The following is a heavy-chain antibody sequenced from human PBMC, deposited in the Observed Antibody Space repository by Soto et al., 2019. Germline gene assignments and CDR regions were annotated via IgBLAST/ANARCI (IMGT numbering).Heavy chain of an antibody. Sequence: SQTLSLTCAISGDSVSSNTASWNWIRQSPSRGLEWLGRTYFRSKWYNDYAVSVKSRIIINPDTSKNQFSLQLNSVTPEDTAVYYCASSIAARPAAFDYWGQGTQVTVSS. J-gene: IGHJ4*02. CDR2: TYFRSKWYN. D-gene: IGHD6-6*01. V-gene: IGHV6-1*01. CDR3: ASSIAARPAAFDY. CDR1: GDSVSSNTAS.